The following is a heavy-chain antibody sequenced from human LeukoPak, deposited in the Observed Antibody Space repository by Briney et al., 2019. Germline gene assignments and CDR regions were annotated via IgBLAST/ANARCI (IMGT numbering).Heavy chain of an antibody. CDR1: GGSISSYY. V-gene: IGHV4-59*01. J-gene: IGHJ3*02. CDR3: ARDRTYGDYAFDI. D-gene: IGHD4-17*01. CDR2: IYYSGST. Sequence: PSEALSLTCTVSGGSISSYYWSWIRQPPGKGLEGIGYIYYSGSTNYNPSLKSRVTISVDTSKNQFSLKLRSVTAADTAEYYCARDRTYGDYAFDIWGQGTMVTVSS.